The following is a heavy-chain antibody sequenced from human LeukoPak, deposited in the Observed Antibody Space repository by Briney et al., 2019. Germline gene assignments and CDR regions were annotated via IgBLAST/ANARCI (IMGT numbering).Heavy chain of an antibody. CDR1: RASFNSDDQY. Sequence: SETPSLTCTVSRASFNSDDQYWNWIRQSPGKGLEWIGSIHPSGMLYNNPSLESRVTMSRDTSKNQFSLNLNSVTAADTAVYFCSRGLDSRKLGYWGQGILVTVSS. D-gene: IGHD3-22*01. CDR2: IHPSGML. CDR3: SRGLDSRKLGY. V-gene: IGHV4-31*03. J-gene: IGHJ4*02.